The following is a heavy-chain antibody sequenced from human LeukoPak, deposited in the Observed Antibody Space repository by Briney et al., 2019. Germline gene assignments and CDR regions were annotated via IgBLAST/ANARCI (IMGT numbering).Heavy chain of an antibody. CDR1: GGSSRSGDYF. V-gene: IGHV4-30-4*01. CDR3: ARETVPAATIQGNWFDP. Sequence: SETLSLTCAVSGGSSRSGDYFWSWIRQPPGKGLEWIGYIYYSGSTYYNPSLKSRVTISVDTSKNQFSLKLSSVTAADTAVYYCARETVPAATIQGNWFDPWGQGTRVTVSS. CDR2: IYYSGST. D-gene: IGHD2-2*01. J-gene: IGHJ5*02.